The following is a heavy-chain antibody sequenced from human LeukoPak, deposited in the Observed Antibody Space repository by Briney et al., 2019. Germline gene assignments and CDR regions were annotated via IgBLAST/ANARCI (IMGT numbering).Heavy chain of an antibody. V-gene: IGHV3-23*01. CDR1: GFTFTSHA. CDR3: ARDFWDDFEYFDL. Sequence: PGGSLRLSCAASGFTFTSHAVSWVRQAPGKALKWTSAISGSGDSTYYADSVKGRFTISRDNSRNTVYLQMNSLRAEDTAVYYCARDFWDDFEYFDLWGRGTLVTVSS. J-gene: IGHJ2*01. D-gene: IGHD3-3*01. CDR2: ISGSGDST.